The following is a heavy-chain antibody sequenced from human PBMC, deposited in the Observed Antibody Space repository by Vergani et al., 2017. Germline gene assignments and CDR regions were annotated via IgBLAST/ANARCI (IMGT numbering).Heavy chain of an antibody. V-gene: IGHV3-11*01. J-gene: IGHJ3*02. CDR1: GFTFSDYY. CDR2: ISSSGSTI. D-gene: IGHD6-13*01. Sequence: QVQLVESGGGVVKPGGSLRLSCAASGFTFSDYYMSWIRQAPGKGLEWVSYISSSGSTIYYADSVKGRFTITRDNAKNSLYLQMNSLRAEDTAVYYCARFLVYSSSERAFDIWGQGTMVTVSS. CDR3: ARFLVYSSSERAFDI.